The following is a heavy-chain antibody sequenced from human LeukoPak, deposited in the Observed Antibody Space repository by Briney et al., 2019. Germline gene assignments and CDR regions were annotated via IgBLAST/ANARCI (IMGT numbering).Heavy chain of an antibody. CDR3: AKDLSSGWYPYYFDF. CDR1: GFTFSNYA. J-gene: IGHJ4*02. CDR2: TSGSGAAS. Sequence: WGSLRLSCAASGFTFSNYAMNWVRQAPGKGLEWVSATSGSGAASFHADSVKGRFTISRDNSKNTLYLQMNSLRAEDTAVYYCAKDLSSGWYPYYFDFWGRGTLVTVSS. V-gene: IGHV3-23*01. D-gene: IGHD6-19*01.